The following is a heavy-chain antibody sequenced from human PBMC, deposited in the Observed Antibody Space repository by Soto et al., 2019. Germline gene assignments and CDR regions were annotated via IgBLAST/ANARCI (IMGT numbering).Heavy chain of an antibody. CDR3: ARDSMLMYYYGSGSYDY. J-gene: IGHJ4*02. CDR1: GFTVSSNY. D-gene: IGHD3-10*01. V-gene: IGHV3-66*01. CDR2: IYSGGST. Sequence: GGSLRLSCAASGFTVSSNYMSWVRQAPGKGLEWVSVIYSGGSTYYADSVKGRFTISRDNSKNTLYLQMNSLRAEDTAVYYCARDSMLMYYYGSGSYDYWGQGTLVTVSS.